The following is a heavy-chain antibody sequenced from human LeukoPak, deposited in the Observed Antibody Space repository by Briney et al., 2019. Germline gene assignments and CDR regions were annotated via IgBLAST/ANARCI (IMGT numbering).Heavy chain of an antibody. V-gene: IGHV3-30-3*01. Sequence: PGRSLRLSCAASGFTFSSYAMHWVRQAPGKGLEWVAVISYDGSNKYYADSVKGRFTISRDNSKNTLYLQMNSLRAEDTAVYYCARGRLLWTTEGGDAFDIWGQGTMVTVSS. J-gene: IGHJ3*02. CDR3: ARGRLLWTTEGGDAFDI. D-gene: IGHD4-17*01. CDR1: GFTFSSYA. CDR2: ISYDGSNK.